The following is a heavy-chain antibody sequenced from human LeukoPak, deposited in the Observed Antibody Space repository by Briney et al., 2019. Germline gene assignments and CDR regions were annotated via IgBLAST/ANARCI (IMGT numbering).Heavy chain of an antibody. J-gene: IGHJ4*02. D-gene: IGHD2-21*02. CDR2: IYYSGST. CDR3: ARGLRLPLDY. V-gene: IGHV4-59*01. CDR1: GGSISSYY. Sequence: SSETLSLTCTVSGGSISSYYWSWIRQPPGKGLEWIGYIYYSGSTNYNPSLKSRVTISVDTSKYQFSLKLSSVTAADTAVYYCARGLRLPLDYWGQGTLVTVSS.